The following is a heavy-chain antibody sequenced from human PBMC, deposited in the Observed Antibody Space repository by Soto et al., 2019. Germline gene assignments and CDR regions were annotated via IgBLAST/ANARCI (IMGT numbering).Heavy chain of an antibody. V-gene: IGHV1-69*13. CDR3: ARDRGYCSGGSCYTIHAFDI. J-gene: IGHJ3*02. CDR2: IIPIFGTA. D-gene: IGHD2-15*01. CDR1: GGTFSSYA. Sequence: GASVKVSCKASGGTFSSYAISWVRQAPGQGLEWMGGIIPIFGTANYAQKFQGRVTITADESTSTAYMELSSLRSEDTAVYYCARDRGYCSGGSCYTIHAFDIWGQGTMVT.